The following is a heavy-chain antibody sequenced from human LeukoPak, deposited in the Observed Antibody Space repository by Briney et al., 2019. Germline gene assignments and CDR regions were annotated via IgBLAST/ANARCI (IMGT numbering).Heavy chain of an antibody. V-gene: IGHV3-74*01. Sequence: GGSLRLSCAASGFTLSHFWMHWVRQAPGKGLVWVSRINSDGSSTSYADPVKGRFTISRDNAKNTLYLQMNSLRAEDTALYYCASVVGGYYPPVEAFDVWGQGTMVTVSS. CDR3: ASVVGGYYPPVEAFDV. CDR2: INSDGSST. D-gene: IGHD6-25*01. J-gene: IGHJ3*01. CDR1: GFTLSHFW.